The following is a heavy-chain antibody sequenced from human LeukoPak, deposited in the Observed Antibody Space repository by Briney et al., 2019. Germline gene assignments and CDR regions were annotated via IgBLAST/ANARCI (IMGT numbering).Heavy chain of an antibody. V-gene: IGHV4-4*07. CDR2: IYTSGST. CDR1: GGSISSYY. D-gene: IGHD3-22*01. CDR3: ARGGYDSSGYYNYFDY. Sequence: SETLSLTCTVSGGSISSYYWSWLRQPAGKGLEWIGRIYTSGSTNYNPSLKSRVTISVDESKNQFSLKLSSVTAADTAVYYCARGGYDSSGYYNYFDYWGQGTLVTVSS. J-gene: IGHJ4*02.